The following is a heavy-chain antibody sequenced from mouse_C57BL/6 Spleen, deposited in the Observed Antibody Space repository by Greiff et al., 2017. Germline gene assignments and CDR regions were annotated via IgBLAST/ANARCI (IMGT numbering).Heavy chain of an antibody. Sequence: EVKVVESGGGLVKPGGSLKLSCAASGFTFSSYAMSWVRQTPEKRLEWVATISAGGSYTYYPANVKGRFTISRYNAKNNLYLQMSHLKSEDTAMYYCARYMITTGGVYFDYWGQGTTLTVSS. CDR2: ISAGGSYT. D-gene: IGHD2-4*01. CDR1: GFTFSSYA. V-gene: IGHV5-4*03. J-gene: IGHJ2*01. CDR3: ARYMITTGGVYFDY.